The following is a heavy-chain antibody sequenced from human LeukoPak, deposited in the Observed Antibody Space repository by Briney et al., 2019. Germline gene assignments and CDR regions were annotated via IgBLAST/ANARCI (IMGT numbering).Heavy chain of an antibody. CDR1: GGSISSSSYY. V-gene: IGHV4-39*01. CDR2: IYYSGST. J-gene: IGHJ6*03. CDR3: ARQIHNYYYYMDV. Sequence: SETLSLTCTVSGGSISSSSYYWGWIRQPPGKGLEWIGCIYYSGSTYYNPSLKSRVTISVDTSKNQFSLKLSSVTAADTAVYYCARQIHNYYYYMDVWGKGTTVTISS. D-gene: IGHD5-18*01.